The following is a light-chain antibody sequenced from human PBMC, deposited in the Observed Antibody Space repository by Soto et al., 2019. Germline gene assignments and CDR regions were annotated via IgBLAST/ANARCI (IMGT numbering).Light chain of an antibody. V-gene: IGKV3-20*01. J-gene: IGKJ1*01. CDR3: QQYGSSHRT. CDR1: QSVSSSY. CDR2: GAS. Sequence: EIVLTQSPGTLSLSPGERATLSCRASQSVSSSYLAWYQQKPGQAPRLLIYGASSRATGIPDRFSGSGSGTDCTLTVSRLEPEDFAVYYCQQYGSSHRTFGQGTKVEIK.